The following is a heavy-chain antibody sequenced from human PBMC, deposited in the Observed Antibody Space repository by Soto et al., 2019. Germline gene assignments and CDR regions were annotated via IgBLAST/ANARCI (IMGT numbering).Heavy chain of an antibody. CDR1: GFTFSSYW. J-gene: IGHJ4*01. CDR2: IKQDGSEM. Sequence: EVHLVESGGGLVQPGGSLRLSCAVSGFTFSSYWMNWVRQAPGKGLEWVANIKQDGSEMYYVDSVKGRFTISRDNAKDSLYLQMNSLRAEDTAVYYCARDLAGPTYWGHGTLVTVS. D-gene: IGHD6-25*01. CDR3: ARDLAGPTY. V-gene: IGHV3-7*01.